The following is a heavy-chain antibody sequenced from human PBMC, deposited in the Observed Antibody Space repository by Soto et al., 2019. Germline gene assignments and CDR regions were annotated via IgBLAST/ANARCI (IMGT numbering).Heavy chain of an antibody. CDR1: GGSISSYY. D-gene: IGHD3-10*01. Sequence: SETLSLTCTVSGGSISSYYWSWIRQPPGKGLEWIGYIYYSGSTNYNPSLKSRVTISVDTSKNQFSLKLSSVTAADTAVYYCARVGSDYYGSGSYFNWFDPWGQGTLVTVSS. CDR3: ARVGSDYYGSGSYFNWFDP. V-gene: IGHV4-59*01. CDR2: IYYSGST. J-gene: IGHJ5*02.